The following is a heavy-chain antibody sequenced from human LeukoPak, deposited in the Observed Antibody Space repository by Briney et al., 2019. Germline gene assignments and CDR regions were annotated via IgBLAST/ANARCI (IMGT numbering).Heavy chain of an antibody. Sequence: SETLSLTYTVSGDSISSYYWSWIRHPAGKGLEWIGRFHTGGSTNYNPSLKSRVTMSVDTSKDQFALKLSSVTAADTAVYYCARTTYYYDTSGPATFYFDSWGQGTLVTVSS. CDR2: FHTGGST. CDR3: ARTTYYYDTSGPATFYFDS. J-gene: IGHJ4*02. D-gene: IGHD3-22*01. CDR1: GDSISSYY. V-gene: IGHV4-4*07.